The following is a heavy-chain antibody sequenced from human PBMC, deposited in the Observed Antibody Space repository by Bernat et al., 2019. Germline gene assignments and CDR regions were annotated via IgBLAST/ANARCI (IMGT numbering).Heavy chain of an antibody. CDR2: ISYDGSNR. D-gene: IGHD5-24*01. V-gene: IGHV3-30*18. CDR1: GFTFSRYG. J-gene: IGHJ3*02. Sequence: QVQLVESGGGVVQPGRSLRLSCAASGFTFSRYGMHCVGQAPGKGLEWVAVISYDGSNRYYADSVKGHFTISRDTSKNTLYLQMNSLRAEDTAVYYCAKDYVGVGDGYINDAFDIWGQGTMVTVSS. CDR3: AKDYVGVGDGYINDAFDI.